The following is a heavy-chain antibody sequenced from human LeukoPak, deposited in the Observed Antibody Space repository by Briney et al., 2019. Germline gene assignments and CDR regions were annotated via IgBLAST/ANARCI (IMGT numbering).Heavy chain of an antibody. CDR1: GFTFSSYW. V-gene: IGHV3-7*01. CDR2: IKQDGSEK. CDR3: ARLAVASTVDYFDY. J-gene: IGHJ4*02. Sequence: PGGSLRLSCAASGFTFSSYWMSWVRQAPGKGLEWVANIKQDGSEKYYVDSVKGRFTISRDNAKNSLYLQMNSLRAEDTAVYYCARLAVASTVDYFDYWGQGTLVTVSS. D-gene: IGHD6-19*01.